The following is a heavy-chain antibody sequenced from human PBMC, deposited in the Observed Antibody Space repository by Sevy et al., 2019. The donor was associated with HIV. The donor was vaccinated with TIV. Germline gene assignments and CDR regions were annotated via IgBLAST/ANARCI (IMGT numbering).Heavy chain of an antibody. D-gene: IGHD6-13*01. Sequence: GGSLRLSCAVSGFTFDDYAMHWVRQAPGKGLEWVSLISWDGGSTYYADSVKGRFTISRDNSKNSLYLQMNSLRAEDTALYYRAKPYRIAVAGDYYYSGMDVWGQGTTVTVSS. CDR1: GFTFDDYA. J-gene: IGHJ6*02. CDR3: AKPYRIAVAGDYYYSGMDV. V-gene: IGHV3-43D*03. CDR2: ISWDGGST.